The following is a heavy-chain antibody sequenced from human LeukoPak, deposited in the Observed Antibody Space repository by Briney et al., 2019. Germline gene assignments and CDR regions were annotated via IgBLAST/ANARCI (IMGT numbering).Heavy chain of an antibody. V-gene: IGHV1-18*01. CDR3: ARSQWLVHRDDY. CDR1: GYTFTSYG. CDR2: ISAYNGNT. J-gene: IGHJ4*02. D-gene: IGHD6-19*01. Sequence: ASVKVSCKASGYTFTSYGISWVRQAPGQGLEWMGWISAYNGNTNYAQNLQGRVTMTTDTSTSTACMELRSLRSDDTAVYYCARSQWLVHRDDYWGQGTLVTVSS.